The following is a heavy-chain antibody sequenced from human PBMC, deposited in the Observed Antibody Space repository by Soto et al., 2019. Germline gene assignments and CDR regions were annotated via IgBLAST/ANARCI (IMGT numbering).Heavy chain of an antibody. Sequence: QVQLVQSGAEVKKPGASVKVSCKASGYTFTSYAMHWVRQAPGQRLEWMGWINAGNGNTKYSQKFQGRVTITRDTSASTAYMELSSLRSEDTAVYYCARDRIMITFGGVTPFDYWGQGTLVTVSS. CDR2: INAGNGNT. CDR3: ARDRIMITFGGVTPFDY. V-gene: IGHV1-3*01. CDR1: GYTFTSYA. D-gene: IGHD3-16*01. J-gene: IGHJ4*02.